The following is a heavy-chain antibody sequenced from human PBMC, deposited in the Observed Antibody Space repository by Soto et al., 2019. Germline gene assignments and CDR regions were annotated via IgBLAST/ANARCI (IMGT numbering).Heavy chain of an antibody. Sequence: EVQLLESGGGLVQPGGSLRLSCAASGFTLSSYAMSWVRQAPGKGLEWVSAISGSGGSTYYADSVKGRFTISRDNSKNQAYLQMNRLRADDTAVYYFAKVRVGCIKTSCYGFDYWGQGTLVTVSS. V-gene: IGHV3-23*01. CDR2: ISGSGGST. CDR3: AKVRVGCIKTSCYGFDY. CDR1: GFTLSSYA. D-gene: IGHD2-2*01. J-gene: IGHJ4*02.